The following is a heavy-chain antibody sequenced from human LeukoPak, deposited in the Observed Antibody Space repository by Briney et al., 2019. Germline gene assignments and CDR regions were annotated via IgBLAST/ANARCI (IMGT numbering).Heavy chain of an antibody. CDR2: IRSDGSSK. CDR1: GFTFSSFG. J-gene: IGHJ4*02. V-gene: IGHV3-33*06. D-gene: IGHD4-17*01. CDR3: AKWSGDYPSYYLDY. Sequence: PGRSLRLSCAASGFTFSSFGLHWVRQAQGKGLEWVALIRSDGSSKNYADSVKGRFTISRDTSKNTVHLQMNNLRAEDTAVYYCAKWSGDYPSYYLDYWGQGTLVTVSS.